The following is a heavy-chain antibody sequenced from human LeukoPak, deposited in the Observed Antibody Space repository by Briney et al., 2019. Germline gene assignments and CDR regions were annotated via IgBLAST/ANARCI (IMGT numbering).Heavy chain of an antibody. CDR1: GFIFSSYD. J-gene: IGHJ3*02. V-gene: IGHV3-13*01. CDR3: TRGRPGSGWGTLGFDI. D-gene: IGHD6-19*01. Sequence: GGSLRLSCAASGFIFSSYDMHWVRQATGKGLEWVSGTGTTGDTYYPGSVKGRFTISREDAKNSLYLQMNSLRVGDTAVYFCTRGRPGSGWGTLGFDIWGQGTMVTVSS. CDR2: TGTTGDT.